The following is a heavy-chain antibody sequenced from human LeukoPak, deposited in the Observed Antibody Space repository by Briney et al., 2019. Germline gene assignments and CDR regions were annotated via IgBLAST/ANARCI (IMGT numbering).Heavy chain of an antibody. CDR1: GFTFNNYA. Sequence: GGALRLSCAASGFTFNNYAVSWVRQAPGKGLEWVSLISGTGVTYYAGSVKGRFTTSRDDSKNTLYLQMNSLRAEDTAVYYCASPRRGPGADYWGQGTLVTVSS. D-gene: IGHD3-10*01. CDR3: ASPRRGPGADY. V-gene: IGHV3-23*01. J-gene: IGHJ4*02. CDR2: ISGTGVT.